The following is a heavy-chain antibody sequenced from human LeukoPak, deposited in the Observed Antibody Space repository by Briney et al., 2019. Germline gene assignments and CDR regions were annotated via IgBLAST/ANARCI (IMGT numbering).Heavy chain of an antibody. CDR3: ARQYSSSWYTQGYFDY. V-gene: IGHV4-59*01. CDR1: GGSISSYY. D-gene: IGHD6-13*01. J-gene: IGHJ4*02. Sequence: SETLSLTCTVSGGSISSYYWSWIRQPPGKGLEWIGYIYYSGSTNYNPSLKSRVTISVDTSKNQFSLKLSSVTAADTAVYNCARQYSSSWYTQGYFDYWGQGTLVTVSS. CDR2: IYYSGST.